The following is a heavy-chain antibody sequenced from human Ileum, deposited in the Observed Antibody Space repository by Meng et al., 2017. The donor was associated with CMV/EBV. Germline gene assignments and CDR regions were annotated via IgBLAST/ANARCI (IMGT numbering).Heavy chain of an antibody. CDR1: RFSFSTFA. CDR3: AQIPGLAAAGIRTDVDY. CDR2: ISGRGIST. Sequence: GGSLRLSCVASRFSFSTFAMSWVRQAPGKGLEWVSSISSSGAISGRGISTFYAESVKGRFTISRDNSKKTLFLQMKSLRPEDTAVYFCAQIPGLAAAGIRTDVDYWGQGALVTVAS. V-gene: IGHV3-23*01. J-gene: IGHJ4*02. D-gene: IGHD6-13*01.